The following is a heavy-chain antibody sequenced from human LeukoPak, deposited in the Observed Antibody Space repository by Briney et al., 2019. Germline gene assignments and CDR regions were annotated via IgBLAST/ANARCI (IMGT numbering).Heavy chain of an antibody. D-gene: IGHD3-22*01. V-gene: IGHV4-59*12. J-gene: IGHJ6*02. Sequence: SSETLSLTCTVSGGSISSYYWSWIGQPPGKGLEWIGYIYYSGSTNYNPSLKSRVTISVDTSKNQFSLKLSSVTAADTAVYYCARDYYDSSYGMDVWGQGTTVTVSS. CDR2: IYYSGST. CDR3: ARDYYDSSYGMDV. CDR1: GGSISSYY.